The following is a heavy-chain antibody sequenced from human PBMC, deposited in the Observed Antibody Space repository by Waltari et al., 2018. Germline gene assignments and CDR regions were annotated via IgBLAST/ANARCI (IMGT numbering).Heavy chain of an antibody. J-gene: IGHJ5*02. CDR2: MNPRSENT. CDR1: GSTFTNDD. Sequence: QVQLVQSGAEVKEPGASVRVSCKSYGSTFTNDDINWVRQANGQGLEWMGGMNPRSENTGYAQKFQGRVIMTRDTSLTTAYMELSSLRFDDTAIYYCATARVERRRGSWFDPWGQGTLVTVSS. CDR3: ATARVERRRGSWFDP. V-gene: IGHV1-8*01. D-gene: IGHD3-16*01.